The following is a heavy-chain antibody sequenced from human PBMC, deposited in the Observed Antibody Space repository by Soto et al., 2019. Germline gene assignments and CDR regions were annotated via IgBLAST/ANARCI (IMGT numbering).Heavy chain of an antibody. J-gene: IGHJ6*02. V-gene: IGHV3-23*01. D-gene: IGHD1-26*01. Sequence: GGSLRLSCAASGFTFSSYAMSWVRQAPGKGLEWVSGISGSGGSTYYADSVKGRFTISRDNSKNTLYLQMNSLRAEDTAVYHCAKASPYSGSYYGPIYYYYGMDVWGQGTTVTV. CDR2: ISGSGGST. CDR1: GFTFSSYA. CDR3: AKASPYSGSYYGPIYYYYGMDV.